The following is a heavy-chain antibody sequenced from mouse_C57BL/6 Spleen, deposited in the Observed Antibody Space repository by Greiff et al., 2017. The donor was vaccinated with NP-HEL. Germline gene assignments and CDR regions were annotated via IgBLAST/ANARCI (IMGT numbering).Heavy chain of an antibody. V-gene: IGHV1-85*01. CDR2: IYPRDGST. CDR1: FYTFTSYY. CDR3: ARWATGTDY. J-gene: IGHJ2*01. Sequence: QLQQSGPELVHPFSSFPFSFHSSFYTFTSYYINWVKQRPGQGLEWIGWIYPRDGSTKYNEKFKGKATLTVDTSSSTAYMELHSLTSEDSAVYFCARWATGTDYWGQGTTLTVSS. D-gene: IGHD4-1*02.